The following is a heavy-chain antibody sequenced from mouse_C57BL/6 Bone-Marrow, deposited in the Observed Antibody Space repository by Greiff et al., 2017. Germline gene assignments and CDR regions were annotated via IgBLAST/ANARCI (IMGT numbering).Heavy chain of an antibody. CDR2: SRNKANDYTT. CDR1: GFTFSDFY. Sequence: VQLVESGGGLVQSGRSLRLSCATSGFTFSDFYMEWVRQAPGKGLEWIAASRNKANDYTTEYSASVKGRFIVSRDTSQSILYLQMNALRAEDTAIYYCARDATAPYYAMDYWGQGTSVTVSS. D-gene: IGHD3-2*01. CDR3: ARDATAPYYAMDY. J-gene: IGHJ4*01. V-gene: IGHV7-1*01.